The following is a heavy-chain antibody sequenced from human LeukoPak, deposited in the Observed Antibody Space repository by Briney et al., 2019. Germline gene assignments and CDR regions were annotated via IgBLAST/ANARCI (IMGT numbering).Heavy chain of an antibody. J-gene: IGHJ4*02. D-gene: IGHD6-13*01. Sequence: SETLSLTCTVSGGSVSSGGYYWSWIRQPPGKGLEWTGYIYYSGSTNYNPSLKSRVTISVDTSKNQFSLKLSSVTAADTAVYYCARSVAAGTPVDYWGQGTLVTVSS. CDR3: ARSVAAGTPVDY. CDR2: IYYSGST. V-gene: IGHV4-61*08. CDR1: GGSVSSGGYY.